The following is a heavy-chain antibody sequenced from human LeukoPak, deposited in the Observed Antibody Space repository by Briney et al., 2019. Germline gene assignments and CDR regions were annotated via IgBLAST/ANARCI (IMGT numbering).Heavy chain of an antibody. D-gene: IGHD2-21*02. V-gene: IGHV3-7*03. J-gene: IGHJ4*02. CDR3: ARAQTYGDSRLLLDY. Sequence: GGSLRLSCAASGFTFSSYWMSWVRQAPGKGLEWVANIKQDGSEKYYADSVKGRFTISRDNAKNSQYLQMNSLRVEDTALYYCARAQTYGDSRLLLDYWGQGTLVTVSS. CDR1: GFTFSSYW. CDR2: IKQDGSEK.